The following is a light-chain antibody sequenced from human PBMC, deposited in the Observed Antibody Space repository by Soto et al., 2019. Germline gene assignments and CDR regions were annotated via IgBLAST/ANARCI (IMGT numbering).Light chain of an antibody. Sequence: QSVLTQPASVSGSPGQSIAISCTGTSSDFDGFTKVSWYQHHPDKAPKLMMYDVTNRPSGVSDRFSGSKSGTTASLTISGLQAEDEADYYCSSFTSSFTYVFGSGTQVTVL. J-gene: IGLJ1*01. CDR2: DVT. CDR3: SSFTSSFTYV. V-gene: IGLV2-14*03. CDR1: SSDFDGFTK.